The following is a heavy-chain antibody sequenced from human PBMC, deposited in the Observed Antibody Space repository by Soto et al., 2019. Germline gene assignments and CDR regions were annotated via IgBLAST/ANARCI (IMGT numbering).Heavy chain of an antibody. Sequence: GGSLRHSYAASGFTFSSYAMSWVRQAPGKGLEWVSAISGSGGSTYYADSAKGRFTISRDNSKNTLYLQMNSLRAEDTAVYYCAKPGDISCWWDPGVLLAYSRQGSFVIVSS. J-gene: IGHJ4*02. D-gene: IGHD6-19*01. CDR2: ISGSGGST. CDR1: GFTFSSYA. V-gene: IGHV3-23*01. CDR3: AKPGDISCWWDPGVLLAY.